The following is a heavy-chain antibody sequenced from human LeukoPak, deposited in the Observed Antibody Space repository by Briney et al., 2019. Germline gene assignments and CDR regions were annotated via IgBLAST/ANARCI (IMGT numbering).Heavy chain of an antibody. CDR2: IYHSGST. Sequence: SETLSLTCAVSGGSISSGDYSWSWIRQPPGKGLEWIGYIYHSGSTYYNPSLKSRVTISVDRSKNQFSLKLSSVTAADTAVYYCARGIITHNWFDPWGQGTLVTVSS. J-gene: IGHJ5*02. CDR3: ARGIITHNWFDP. CDR1: GGSISSGDYS. V-gene: IGHV4-30-2*01. D-gene: IGHD3-10*01.